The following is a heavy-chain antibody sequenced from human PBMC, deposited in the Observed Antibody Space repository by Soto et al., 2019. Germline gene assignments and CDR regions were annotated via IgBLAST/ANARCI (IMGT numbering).Heavy chain of an antibody. CDR3: AKSGGDFWSGYADRFYYFAMDV. Sequence: EVQVLESGGGLVQPGGSLRLSCAASRFTFSSYAMSWVRQAPGKGLEWVSVISGSGGSTHYADSVRGRFTISRDNSKNTLYLQVNSLRAEDTAVYYCAKSGGDFWSGYADRFYYFAMDVWGQGTTVTVSS. CDR2: ISGSGGST. D-gene: IGHD3-3*01. CDR1: RFTFSSYA. J-gene: IGHJ6*02. V-gene: IGHV3-23*01.